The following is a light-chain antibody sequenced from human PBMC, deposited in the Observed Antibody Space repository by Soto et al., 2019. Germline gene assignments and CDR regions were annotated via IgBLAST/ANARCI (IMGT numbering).Light chain of an antibody. V-gene: IGKV3-20*01. CDR3: HLYGSSSWT. J-gene: IGKJ1*01. CDR2: GAS. Sequence: EIVLTQSPGTLSLSPGERATLSCRASQSVSSSYLAWYQQKPGQAPRLLIYGASSRATGISDRFSGSGSGTDFTLTISRLEPEDFAVYYCHLYGSSSWTFGQGTKVDIK. CDR1: QSVSSSY.